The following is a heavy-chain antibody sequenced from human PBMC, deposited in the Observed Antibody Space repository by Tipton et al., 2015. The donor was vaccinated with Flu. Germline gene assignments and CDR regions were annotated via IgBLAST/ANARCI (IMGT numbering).Heavy chain of an antibody. CDR3: ARRDYSNYVSDPKNWFDS. CDR1: GGSISSGGAY. D-gene: IGHD4-11*01. Sequence: GLVKPSETLSLTCTVSGGSISSGGAYWTWIRQHPGKGLEWIGGIYYSGSTYKSPSLTSRVAISVDTSKNQFSLKLSSMTAADTAVYFCARRDYSNYVSDPKNWFDSWGQGTLVIVSS. J-gene: IGHJ5*01. V-gene: IGHV4-31*03. CDR2: IYYSGST.